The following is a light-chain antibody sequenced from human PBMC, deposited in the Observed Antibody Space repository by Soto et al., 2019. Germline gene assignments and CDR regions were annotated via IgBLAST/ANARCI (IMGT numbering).Light chain of an antibody. Sequence: QSALAQPASVSGSPGQSITISCTGTSSDVGGYNYASWYQQLPGKAPKLLISEVSNRPSGVSHRFSGSESGNTASLTISGLQAEDEADYYCSSYRTGGPFVFGTGTKGTVL. CDR2: EVS. CDR1: SSDVGGYNY. CDR3: SSYRTGGPFV. V-gene: IGLV2-14*01. J-gene: IGLJ1*01.